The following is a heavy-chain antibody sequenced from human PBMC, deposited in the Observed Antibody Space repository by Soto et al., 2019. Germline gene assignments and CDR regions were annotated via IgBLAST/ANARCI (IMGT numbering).Heavy chain of an antibody. Sequence: QVQLVQSGAEERKPGASVKVSCKASGYTFTSYAMHWVRQAPGQRLEWMGWINAGNGNTKYSQKFQGRVTITRDTSASTASMKLSTLSSEDTAVYYCARDGDAFDIWGQGTMVTVSS. V-gene: IGHV1-3*05. CDR2: INAGNGNT. CDR1: GYTFTSYA. CDR3: ARDGDAFDI. J-gene: IGHJ3*02.